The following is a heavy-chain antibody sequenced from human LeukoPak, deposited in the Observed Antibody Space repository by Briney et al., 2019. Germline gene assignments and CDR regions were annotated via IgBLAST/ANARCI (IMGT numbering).Heavy chain of an antibody. J-gene: IGHJ5*02. CDR3: ARSRQRIAARKGVSVWFDP. D-gene: IGHD6-6*01. CDR2: INHSGST. Sequence: PSETLSLTCAVYGGSFSGYYWSWIRQPPGKGLEWIGEINHSGSTNYNPSLKSRVTISVDTSKNQFSLKLSSVTAADTAVYYCARSRQRIAARKGVSVWFDPWGQGTLVTVSS. CDR1: GGSFSGYY. V-gene: IGHV4-34*01.